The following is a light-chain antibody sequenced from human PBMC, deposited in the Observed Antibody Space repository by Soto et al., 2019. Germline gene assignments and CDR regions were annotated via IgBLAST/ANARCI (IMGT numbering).Light chain of an antibody. CDR3: QQSYSTPFMYT. J-gene: IGKJ2*01. CDR2: AAS. CDR1: QSISSY. Sequence: DIQMTQSPSSLSASVGDRVTITCRASQSISSYLNWYQQKPGKAPKLLIYAASSLQSGVPSRFSVSGSGRDITLTSSSLQPEDFASYYCQQSYSTPFMYTSGHGTKLEIK. V-gene: IGKV1-39*01.